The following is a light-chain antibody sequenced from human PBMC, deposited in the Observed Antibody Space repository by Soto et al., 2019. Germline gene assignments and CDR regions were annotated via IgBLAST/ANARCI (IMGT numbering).Light chain of an antibody. CDR1: ESVRNNS. CDR2: GAS. Sequence: EIVLTQSPGTLSLSPGERATLSCRASESVRNNSLAWYQQQPGQAPRLLIFGASSRATGIPDRFTGSGSGADFSLTISRLAPEDSAVYFCHHCGYGADTCGQGTKLEIK. V-gene: IGKV3-20*01. J-gene: IGKJ2*01. CDR3: HHCGYGADT.